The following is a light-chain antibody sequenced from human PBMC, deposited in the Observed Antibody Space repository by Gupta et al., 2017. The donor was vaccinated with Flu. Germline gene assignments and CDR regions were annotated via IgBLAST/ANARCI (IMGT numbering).Light chain of an antibody. CDR2: GSF. V-gene: IGKV1-12*01. Sequence: PSYVSASVGDRVTITCRASQDIGAWLAWYQQRPGQAPKLLVYGSFNLQSGVPSRFSGGGSGTDFTLTISGLQPEDFATYFCLQSDSFPFNFGPGTKVDIK. CDR1: QDIGAW. CDR3: LQSDSFPFN. J-gene: IGKJ3*01.